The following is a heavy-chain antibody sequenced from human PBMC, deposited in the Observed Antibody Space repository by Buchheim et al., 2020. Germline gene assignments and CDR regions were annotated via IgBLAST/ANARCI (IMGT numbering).Heavy chain of an antibody. D-gene: IGHD3-16*01. CDR2: ISGSGGST. Sequence: VHLVESGGGVVQPGRSLRLSCAASGFTFSSYAMSWVRQAPGKGLEWVSAISGSGGSTYYADSVKGRFTISRDNSKNTLYLQMNSLRAEDTAVYYCAKDLRRSLGVGYYFDYWGQGTL. CDR3: AKDLRRSLGVGYYFDY. CDR1: GFTFSSYA. J-gene: IGHJ4*02. V-gene: IGHV3-23*04.